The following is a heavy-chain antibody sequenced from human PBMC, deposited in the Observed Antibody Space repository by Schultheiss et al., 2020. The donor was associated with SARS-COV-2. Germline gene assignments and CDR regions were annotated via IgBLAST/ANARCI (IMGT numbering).Heavy chain of an antibody. CDR3: AKRHGDLGYFDY. Sequence: ESLKISCAVYGGSFSGYYWNWIRQPPGKGLEWIGEINHSENTNYNPSLKSRVTISLDTSKNQFSLKLSSVTAADSAVYYCAKRHGDLGYFDYWGQGTLVTVSS. J-gene: IGHJ4*02. V-gene: IGHV4-34*01. D-gene: IGHD7-27*01. CDR2: INHSENT. CDR1: GGSFSGYY.